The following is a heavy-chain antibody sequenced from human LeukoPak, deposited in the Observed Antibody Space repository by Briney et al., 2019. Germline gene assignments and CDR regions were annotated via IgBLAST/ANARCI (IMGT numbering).Heavy chain of an antibody. CDR3: AREGIAVAVYLNY. J-gene: IGHJ4*02. CDR1: GFTFSSYW. CDR2: IKQDGSEK. D-gene: IGHD6-19*01. V-gene: IGHV3-7*03. Sequence: GGSLRLSCAASGFTFSSYWMSWVRQAPGKGLEWVANIKQDGSEKYYVDSVKGRFTNSRDNAKNSLYLQMNSLRAEDTAVYYCAREGIAVAVYLNYWGQGTLVTVSS.